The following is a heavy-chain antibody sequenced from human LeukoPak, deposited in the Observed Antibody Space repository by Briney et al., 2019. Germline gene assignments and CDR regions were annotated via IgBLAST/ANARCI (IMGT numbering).Heavy chain of an antibody. CDR1: GGSISSSSYY. D-gene: IGHD3-10*01. CDR3: ARLRNSGSYLDAFDI. V-gene: IGHV4-39*07. Sequence: SETLSLTCTVSGGSISSSSYYWGWIRQPPGKGLEWIGSIYYSGSTYYNPSLKSRVTISVDTSKNQFSLKLSSVTAADTAVYYCARLRNSGSYLDAFDIWGQGTMVTVSS. J-gene: IGHJ3*02. CDR2: IYYSGST.